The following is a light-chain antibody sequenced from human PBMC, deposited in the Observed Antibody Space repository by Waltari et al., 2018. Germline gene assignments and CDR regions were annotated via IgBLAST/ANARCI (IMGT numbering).Light chain of an antibody. Sequence: DIVLTQSPATVSLSPVERATLSCRTSQSASSFVAWYHQKPGQPPRLLIADASNRASGISDRITASGSGLDFTLTISSLEPEDVGVYYCQQRDNWPWTFGQGTKVEIK. CDR2: DAS. CDR3: QQRDNWPWT. V-gene: IGKV3-11*01. J-gene: IGKJ1*01. CDR1: QSASSF.